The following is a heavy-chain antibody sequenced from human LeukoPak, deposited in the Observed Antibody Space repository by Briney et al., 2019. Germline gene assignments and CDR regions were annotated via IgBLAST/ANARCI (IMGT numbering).Heavy chain of an antibody. V-gene: IGHV3-23*01. Sequence: HTGGSLRLSCVASGFGLTNYAMSWVRQAPGKGLEWVSAISGSGGSTYYADSVKGRFTISRDNSKNTLYLQMNSLRAEDTAVYYCAKDDKSTSFGYDFWSGYYTENYYYYYMDVWGKGTTVTVSS. CDR2: ISGSGGST. J-gene: IGHJ6*03. CDR1: GFGLTNYA. D-gene: IGHD3-3*01. CDR3: AKDDKSTSFGYDFWSGYYTENYYYYYMDV.